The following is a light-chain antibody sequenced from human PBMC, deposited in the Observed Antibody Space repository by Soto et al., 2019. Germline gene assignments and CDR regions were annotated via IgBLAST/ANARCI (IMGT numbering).Light chain of an antibody. Sequence: DIVLTQSPATLSLSPGERATLSCRASQSVSSYLAWYQQKPGQAPRLLIYDASNRATGIPARFSGSGSGTDCTLTISSLEPEDVAVYYCQQRSNWPITFGQGTRLEIK. J-gene: IGKJ5*01. CDR1: QSVSSY. CDR2: DAS. CDR3: QQRSNWPIT. V-gene: IGKV3-11*01.